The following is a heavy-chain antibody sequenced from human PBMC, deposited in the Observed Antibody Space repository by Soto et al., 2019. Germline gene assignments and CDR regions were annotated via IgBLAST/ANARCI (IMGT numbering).Heavy chain of an antibody. CDR1: GFTFSSYS. J-gene: IGHJ4*02. V-gene: IGHV3-30-3*01. D-gene: IGHD6-19*01. CDR2: ISYDGSNK. CDR3: ARGRIAVAGYFDY. Sequence: GGSLRLSCAASGFTFSSYSMNWVRQAPGKGLEWVAVISYDGSNKYYADSVKGRFTISRDNSKNTLYLQMNSLRAEDTAVYYCARGRIAVAGYFDYWGQGTLVTVSS.